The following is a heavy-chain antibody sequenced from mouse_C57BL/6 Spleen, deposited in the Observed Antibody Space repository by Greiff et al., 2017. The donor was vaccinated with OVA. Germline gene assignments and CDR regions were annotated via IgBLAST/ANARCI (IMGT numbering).Heavy chain of an antibody. D-gene: IGHD2-5*01. CDR3: ARVGDSNYYCAVGY. CDR1: GYTFTDYY. Sequence: VQLQQSGPELVKPGASVKMSCKASGYTFTDYYMHWVKQSHGKSLEWIGYINPNNGGTSYNQKFKGKATLTVTKSSSTAYMELRSLTSEDAAVYYWARVGDSNYYCAVGYWGQGTTVTVSS. V-gene: IGHV1-22*01. CDR2: INPNNGGT. J-gene: IGHJ4*01.